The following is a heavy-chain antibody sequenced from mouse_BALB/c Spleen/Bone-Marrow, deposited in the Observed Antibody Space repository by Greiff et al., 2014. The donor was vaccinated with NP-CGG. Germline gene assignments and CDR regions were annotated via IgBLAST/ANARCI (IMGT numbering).Heavy chain of an antibody. Sequence: LVESGPELVRPGVSVKISCKGSGYTFTDYAMHWVKQSHAKSLEWIGVISTYSGNTNYNQKFKGKATMTVDKSSSTAYMELARLTSEDSAIYCCARAGYGSSYDWFAYWGQGTLVTVSA. D-gene: IGHD1-1*01. CDR1: GYTFTDYA. V-gene: IGHV1-67*01. J-gene: IGHJ3*01. CDR3: ARAGYGSSYDWFAY. CDR2: ISTYSGNT.